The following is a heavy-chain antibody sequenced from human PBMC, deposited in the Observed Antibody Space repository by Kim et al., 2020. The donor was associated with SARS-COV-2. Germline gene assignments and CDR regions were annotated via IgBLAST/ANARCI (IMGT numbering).Heavy chain of an antibody. J-gene: IGHJ4*02. CDR2: IYYSGIT. CDR1: NGSITNSDYY. CDR3: ARLPNIPTGVPDS. D-gene: IGHD2-2*02. V-gene: IGHV4-39*01. Sequence: SETLSLTCTVSNGSITNSDYYWGWIRQPPGKGLEWIGSIYYSGITYYNPSLKSRVTISVETSKNQFSLRLSSLTAADTAVFYCARLPNIPTGVPDSLGQGILVTVSS.